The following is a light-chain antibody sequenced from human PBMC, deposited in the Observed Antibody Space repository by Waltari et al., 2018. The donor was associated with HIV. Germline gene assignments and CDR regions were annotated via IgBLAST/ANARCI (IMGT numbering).Light chain of an antibody. CDR2: KDS. V-gene: IGLV3-25*03. J-gene: IGLJ3*02. CDR1: ALPKQH. CDR3: QSADSSGTYRV. Sequence: SYELTQPPSVSVYPGQTARITCSGDALPKQHAYWYHQKPGQAPVMVIYKDSERPSGIPERFSGSSSGTTVTLTISGVQAEDEADYYCQSADSSGTYRVFGGGTKLTVL.